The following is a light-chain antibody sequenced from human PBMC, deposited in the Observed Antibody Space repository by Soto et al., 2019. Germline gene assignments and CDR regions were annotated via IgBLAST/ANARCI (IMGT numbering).Light chain of an antibody. J-gene: IGKJ1*01. CDR3: QQYYRSPQT. CDR1: QSVLYSSDNKNY. CDR2: WAS. Sequence: DIVMIQSPDSLAVSLGERATINCKSSQSVLYSSDNKNYLTWYQQKPGQPPRLLIYWASTRESGVPDRFSGSGSGTDFTLTISSLQAEDVAVYYCQQYYRSPQTFGQGTRVEIK. V-gene: IGKV4-1*01.